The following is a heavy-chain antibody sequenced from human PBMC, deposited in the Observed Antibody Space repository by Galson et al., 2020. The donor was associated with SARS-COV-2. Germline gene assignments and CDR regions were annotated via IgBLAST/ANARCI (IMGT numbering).Heavy chain of an antibody. CDR1: GYTFINYG. CDR2: ISPYNGNA. CDR3: ARVERCSDITCFAYYYYYGLDV. J-gene: IGHJ6*02. D-gene: IGHD2-15*01. V-gene: IGHV1-18*04. Sequence: ASLKVSCKASGYTFINYGVSWVRQAPGKGLEWMGWISPYNGNANRPQKFQGRVTMTTDTSTNTAYMELRNLRSDDTAVYYCARVERCSDITCFAYYYYYGLDVWGQGTTVTVSS.